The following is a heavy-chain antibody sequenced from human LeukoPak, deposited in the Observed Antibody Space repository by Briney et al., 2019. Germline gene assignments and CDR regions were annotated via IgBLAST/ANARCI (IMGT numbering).Heavy chain of an antibody. V-gene: IGHV5-51*01. CDR1: GYSFTSYW. J-gene: IGHJ6*03. Sequence: GESLKISCKGSGYSFTSYWIGWVRQMPGKGLEWLGIIYPGDSATKYSPSFQGQVTISADKSISTAYLQWSSLKASDTAMYYCARIAARPDKGYYYYYMDVWGKGTTVTVSS. CDR2: IYPGDSAT. D-gene: IGHD6-6*01. CDR3: ARIAARPDKGYYYYYMDV.